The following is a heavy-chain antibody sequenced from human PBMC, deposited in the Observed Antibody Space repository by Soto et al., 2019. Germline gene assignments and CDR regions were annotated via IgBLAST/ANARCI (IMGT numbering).Heavy chain of an antibody. Sequence: GGSLRLSCAASGFTFSSYAMSWVRQAPGKGLEWVSAISGSGGSTYYADSVKGRFTISRDNSKNTLYLQMNSLRAEDMAVYYCAKDRDTAADPPGAEYFQHWGQGTLVTVSS. CDR3: AKDRDTAADPPGAEYFQH. CDR1: GFTFSSYA. D-gene: IGHD5-18*01. CDR2: ISGSGGST. J-gene: IGHJ1*01. V-gene: IGHV3-23*01.